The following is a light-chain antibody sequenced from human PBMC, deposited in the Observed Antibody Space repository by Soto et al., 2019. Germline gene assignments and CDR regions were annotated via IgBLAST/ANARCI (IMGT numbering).Light chain of an antibody. V-gene: IGKV1-9*01. CDR3: QQLNSYPLT. J-gene: IGKJ4*01. Sequence: DIQLTQSPSFLSASVGERVIITCRASQGISSYLGWYQQKPGKAPKLLIYAASTLQSGVPSRFSGSGSGTEFTLTISSLQPEDFASYFCQQLNSYPLTFGGGTKVEIK. CDR1: QGISSY. CDR2: AAS.